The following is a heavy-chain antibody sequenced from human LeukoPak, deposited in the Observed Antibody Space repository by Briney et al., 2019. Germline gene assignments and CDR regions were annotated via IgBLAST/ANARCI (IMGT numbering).Heavy chain of an antibody. CDR1: GGSISGHY. CDR3: ARQAQDGSDNYFDP. J-gene: IGHJ5*02. D-gene: IGHD1-14*01. Sequence: SETLSLTCTVSGGSISGHYWSWIRQSPGRGLEWIGNIWTSGITKYNPSLNSRVSISIDTSKNQFSLKVSAMTAADTAVYYCARQAQDGSDNYFDPGGQGTLVTVSS. CDR2: IWTSGIT. V-gene: IGHV4-4*09.